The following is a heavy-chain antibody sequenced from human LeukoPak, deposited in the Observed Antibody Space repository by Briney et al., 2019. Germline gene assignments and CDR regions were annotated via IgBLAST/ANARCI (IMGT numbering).Heavy chain of an antibody. CDR3: ARSPHILTGENFDY. Sequence: ASVKASCKASGYTFTSYYMHWVRHAPGQGREWMGIINPSGGSTSYAQKFQGRVTMTRDTSTSTVYMELSSLRSEDTALYYCARSPHILTGENFDYWGQGTLVTVSS. V-gene: IGHV1-46*01. CDR2: INPSGGST. D-gene: IGHD3-9*01. CDR1: GYTFTSYY. J-gene: IGHJ4*02.